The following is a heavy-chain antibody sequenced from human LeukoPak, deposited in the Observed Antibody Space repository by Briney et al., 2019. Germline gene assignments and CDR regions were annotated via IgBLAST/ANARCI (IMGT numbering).Heavy chain of an antibody. CDR2: ISDSGEST. J-gene: IGHJ1*01. Sequence: PGGSLRLSCAASGFSFSGYGMNWVRQAPGKGLEWVSSISDSGESTYYADSVRGRFTISRDNAKNTLYLQMNSLRVEDTAVYYCARDPPWQPFQHWGQGTLVTVSS. V-gene: IGHV3-23*01. CDR1: GFSFSGYG. CDR3: ARDPPWQPFQH.